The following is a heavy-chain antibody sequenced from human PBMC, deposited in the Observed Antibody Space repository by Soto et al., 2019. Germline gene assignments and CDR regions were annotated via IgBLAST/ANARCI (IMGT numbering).Heavy chain of an antibody. CDR3: AKDMNCSSTSCSPSYYYYGMDV. Sequence: SLRLSCAASGFTFSSYGMHWVRQAPGKGLEWVAVISYDGSNKYYADSVKGRFTISRDNSKNTLYLQMNSLRAEDTAAYYCAKDMNCSSTSCSPSYYYYGMDVWGQGTTVTVSS. V-gene: IGHV3-30*18. J-gene: IGHJ6*02. CDR1: GFTFSSYG. D-gene: IGHD2-2*01. CDR2: ISYDGSNK.